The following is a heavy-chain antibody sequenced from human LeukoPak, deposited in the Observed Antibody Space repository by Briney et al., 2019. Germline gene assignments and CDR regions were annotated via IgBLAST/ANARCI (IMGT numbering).Heavy chain of an antibody. V-gene: IGHV3-66*04. CDR1: GFTVSSNY. J-gene: IGHJ3*02. D-gene: IGHD3-22*01. CDR3: ARHLRYYDSSGYSNDAFDI. Sequence: GGSLRLSCAASGFTVSSNYMSWVRQAPGKGLEWVSVIYSGGSTYYADSVKGRFTISRDNSKNTLYLQMNSLRAEDTAVYYCARHLRYYDSSGYSNDAFDIWGQGTMATVSS. CDR2: IYSGGST.